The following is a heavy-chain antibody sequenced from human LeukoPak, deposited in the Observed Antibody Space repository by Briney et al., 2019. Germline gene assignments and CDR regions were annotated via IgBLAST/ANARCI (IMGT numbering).Heavy chain of an antibody. CDR2: ISSSSSYI. Sequence: PGGSLRLSCAASGFTFSSYSMNWVRQAPGKGLEWVSSISSSSSYIYYADSVKGRFTIPRDNAKNSLYLQMNSLRAEDTAVYYCARVGSSSSGGETYCDYWGQGTPVTVSS. CDR1: GFTFSSYS. CDR3: ARVGSSSSGGETYCDY. D-gene: IGHD6-6*01. V-gene: IGHV3-21*01. J-gene: IGHJ4*02.